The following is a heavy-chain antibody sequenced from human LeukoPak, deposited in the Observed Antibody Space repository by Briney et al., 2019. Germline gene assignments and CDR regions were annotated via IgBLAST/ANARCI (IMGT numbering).Heavy chain of an antibody. CDR1: GFTFSTYW. V-gene: IGHV3-7*03. D-gene: IGHD3-16*01. CDR2: IKQDGSEK. J-gene: IGHJ4*02. Sequence: GGSLRLSCAASGFTFSTYWMSWVRQAPGKGLEWVANIKQDGSEKYYVDSVKGRFTISRDNAKNSLYLQMNSLRAEDTAVYYCARVLGSYASDYWGQGTLVTVSS. CDR3: ARVLGSYASDY.